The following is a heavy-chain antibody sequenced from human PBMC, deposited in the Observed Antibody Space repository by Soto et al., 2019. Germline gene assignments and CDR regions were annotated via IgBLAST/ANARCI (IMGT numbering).Heavy chain of an antibody. Sequence: SETLSLTCAVSGGSISRSNWWSWVRQPPGKGLEWIGEIYHSGSTNYHPSLKNRVTISVDKSKNQFSLKLTSLTAADTAVYYCARSITFDWLFFDNWGQGTLVTVSS. J-gene: IGHJ4*02. D-gene: IGHD3-9*01. CDR3: ARSITFDWLFFDN. V-gene: IGHV4-4*02. CDR2: IYHSGST. CDR1: GGSISRSNW.